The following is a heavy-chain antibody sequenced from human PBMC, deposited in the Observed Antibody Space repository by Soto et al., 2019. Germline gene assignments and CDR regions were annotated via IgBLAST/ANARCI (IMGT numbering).Heavy chain of an antibody. CDR2: INPDIGGT. D-gene: IGHD2-2*01. J-gene: IGHJ2*01. Sequence: QEQLVQSGAELKKPGASLKVSCKASGYTFTDYYIHWVRQAPGQGLEWVVWINPDIGGTNLAQRFQGRVTMTSETSINTAYMELSSLRSDDTAVYYCAIRTGQLAIISEFDGDWFFEVCGRGTLVTVSS. CDR3: AIRTGQLAIISEFDGDWFFEV. V-gene: IGHV1-2*02. CDR1: GYTFTDYY.